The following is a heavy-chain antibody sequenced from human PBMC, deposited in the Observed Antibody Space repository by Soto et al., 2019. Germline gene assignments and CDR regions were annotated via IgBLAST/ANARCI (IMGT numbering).Heavy chain of an antibody. CDR3: AKDKGVFNWATSYFDC. V-gene: IGHV3-30*18. D-gene: IGHD1-1*01. CDR2: TSYDGNNE. Sequence: GGSLRLSCAASGFTFSNYAMHWVRQAPGKGLEWVALTSYDGNNEYYTDSVKGRFTISRDNSKNTLFPQMNSPRPEDTAVYYCAKDKGVFNWATSYFDCWGQGALVTVSS. J-gene: IGHJ4*02. CDR1: GFTFSNYA.